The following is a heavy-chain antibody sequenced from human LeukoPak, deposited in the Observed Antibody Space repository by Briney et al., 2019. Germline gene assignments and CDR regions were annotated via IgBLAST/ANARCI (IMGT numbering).Heavy chain of an antibody. V-gene: IGHV3-48*03. CDR3: ARDLAYDYNYFYYGLDV. CDR1: GFIFNNYE. CDR2: ISRSGSDI. Sequence: GGPLRLSCAASGFIFNNYEMKWVRQAPGKGLEWVSSISRSGSDIHYADSVKGRFAISRDNAKNSLNLQMNSLTAEDTAVYYCARDLAYDYNYFYYGLDVWGQGTTVTVSS. J-gene: IGHJ6*02. D-gene: IGHD5-24*01.